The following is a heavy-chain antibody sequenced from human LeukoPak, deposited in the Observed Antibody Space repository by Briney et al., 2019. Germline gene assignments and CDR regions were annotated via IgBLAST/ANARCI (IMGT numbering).Heavy chain of an antibody. CDR2: IWYDGGNE. J-gene: IGHJ4*02. D-gene: IGHD5-18*01. CDR3: ARGVGYSFGTGDY. Sequence: GRSLRLSCAASGFTFNNSGIHWVRQAPGKGLEWVALIWYDGGNEYYADSVKGRFTISRDNSKNTLYLQMTSLRAEDTAIYYCARGVGYSFGTGDYWGQGTLVTVSS. V-gene: IGHV3-33*01. CDR1: GFTFNNSG.